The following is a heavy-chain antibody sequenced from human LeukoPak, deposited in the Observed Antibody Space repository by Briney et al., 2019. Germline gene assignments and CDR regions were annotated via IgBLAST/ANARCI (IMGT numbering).Heavy chain of an antibody. Sequence: GGSLRLSCAASGFTFSSYAMHWVRQAPGKGPEWVAVISYDGSNKYYADSVKGRFTISRDNSKNTLYLQMNSLRAEDTAVYYCARVAAAGYANYGMDVWGQGTTVTVSS. D-gene: IGHD6-13*01. CDR3: ARVAAAGYANYGMDV. J-gene: IGHJ6*02. CDR2: ISYDGSNK. V-gene: IGHV3-30*04. CDR1: GFTFSSYA.